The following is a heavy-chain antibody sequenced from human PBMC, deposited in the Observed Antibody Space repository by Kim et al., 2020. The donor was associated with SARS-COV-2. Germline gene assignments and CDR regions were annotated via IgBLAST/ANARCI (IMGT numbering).Heavy chain of an antibody. Sequence: ASVKVSCKASGYTFTSYAMHWVRQAPGQRLEWMGWINAGNGNTKYSQKFQGRVTITRDTSASTAYMELSSLRSEDTAVYYCARAPSYYDILTGPTAFDYWGQGTLVTVSS. D-gene: IGHD3-9*01. V-gene: IGHV1-3*01. CDR1: GYTFTSYA. CDR3: ARAPSYYDILTGPTAFDY. CDR2: INAGNGNT. J-gene: IGHJ4*02.